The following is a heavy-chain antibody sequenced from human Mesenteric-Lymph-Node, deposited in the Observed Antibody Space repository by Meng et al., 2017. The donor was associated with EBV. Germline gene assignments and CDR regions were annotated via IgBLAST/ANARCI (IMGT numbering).Heavy chain of an antibody. D-gene: IGHD2-21*01. V-gene: IGHV4-39*07. J-gene: IGHJ4*02. CDR1: GGSISSGSYY. Sequence: QLQLQEAGPGLVKPSEPLSLTCTVSGGSISSGSYYWVWIRQPPGKGLEWIGSIYYSGSAHHNPSLKSRVTISVDTSKNQFSLKLSSVTAADTAVYYCARGWTLTYCGAWGQGTLVTVSS. CDR3: ARGWTLTYCGA. CDR2: IYYSGSA.